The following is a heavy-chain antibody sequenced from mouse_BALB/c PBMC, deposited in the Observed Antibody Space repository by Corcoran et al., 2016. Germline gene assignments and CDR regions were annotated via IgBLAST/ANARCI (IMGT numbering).Heavy chain of an antibody. CDR3: ARDYGSYYFYY. Sequence: QIQLVQSGPELKKPGETVKISCKASGYTFTNYGMNWVKQAPGKGLKWMGWINTYTGEPTYADDFKGRFAFSLETSASTAYLQINNLKNEDTATYFCARDYGSYYFYYWGQGTTLTVSS. J-gene: IGHJ2*01. D-gene: IGHD1-2*01. V-gene: IGHV9-3-1*01. CDR2: INTYTGEP. CDR1: GYTFTNYG.